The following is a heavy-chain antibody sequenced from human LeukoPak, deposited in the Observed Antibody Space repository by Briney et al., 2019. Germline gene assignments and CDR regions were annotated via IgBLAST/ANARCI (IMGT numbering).Heavy chain of an antibody. CDR2: ISWNSSSI. CDR1: GFTFDDYA. D-gene: IGHD6-25*01. CDR3: TKSRSGGFRPGYFDY. J-gene: IGHJ4*02. V-gene: IGHV3-9*01. Sequence: PGGSLRLSCAASGFTFDDYAMHWVRQAPGKGLEWVSGISWNSSSIGYADSVKGRFTISRDNAKNCLYLQMNSLRAEDTAMYYCTKSRSGGFRPGYFDYWGQGTLVTVSS.